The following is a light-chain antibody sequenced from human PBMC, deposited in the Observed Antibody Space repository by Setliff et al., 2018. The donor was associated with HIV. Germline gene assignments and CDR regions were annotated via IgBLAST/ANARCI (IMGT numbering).Light chain of an antibody. CDR3: SSYTSSSTVL. CDR1: SGDIGTYDF. V-gene: IGLV2-8*01. J-gene: IGLJ2*01. Sequence: QSALAQPPSASGSPGQSVTISCTEASGDIGTYDFISWYQHHPDKGPKLIIYEVTKRPSGVPDRFSGSKSGSTASLTISALQVEDEADYYCSSYTSSSTVLFGGGTQLTVL. CDR2: EVT.